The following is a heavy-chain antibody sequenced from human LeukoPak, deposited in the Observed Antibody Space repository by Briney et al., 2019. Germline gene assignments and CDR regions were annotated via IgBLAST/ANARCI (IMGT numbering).Heavy chain of an antibody. D-gene: IGHD3-22*01. Sequence: ASVKVSCKASGYTFTSYGISWVRQAPGQGLEWMGWISAYNGNTNYAQKFQGWVTMTRDTSISTAYMELSRLRSDDTAVYYCARAGSYDSSGYYYFDYWGQGTLVTVSS. CDR1: GYTFTSYG. J-gene: IGHJ4*02. CDR3: ARAGSYDSSGYYYFDY. CDR2: ISAYNGNT. V-gene: IGHV1-18*01.